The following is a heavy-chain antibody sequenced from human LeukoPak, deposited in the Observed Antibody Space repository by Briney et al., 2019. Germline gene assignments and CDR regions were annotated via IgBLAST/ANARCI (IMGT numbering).Heavy chain of an antibody. CDR1: GFTFSSYW. V-gene: IGHV3-74*01. D-gene: IGHD6-19*01. CDR3: ARKGQFSSGWDPLNY. Sequence: PGGSLRLSCAASGFTFSSYWMHWVRQVPGKGLVWVSLINSDGGSTRYADSVKGRFTIFRDNAKKTLYLQLNSLRAEDTAVYYCARKGQFSSGWDPLNYWGQGTLVTVSS. J-gene: IGHJ4*02. CDR2: INSDGGST.